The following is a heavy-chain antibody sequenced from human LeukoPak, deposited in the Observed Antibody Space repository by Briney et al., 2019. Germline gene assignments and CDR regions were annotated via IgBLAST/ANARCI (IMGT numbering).Heavy chain of an antibody. Sequence: PGGPLRLSCAASGFTFSNSAMNWLRQVPGKVLEGVSSIDYDSSHIYYAASVWGRFTISRDNARNSVYLQMNRLRVEDTAVYYCARDPLRYLRVGHYDYWGQGTLVAVSS. J-gene: IGHJ4*02. CDR1: GFTFSNSA. CDR3: ARDPLRYLRVGHYDY. V-gene: IGHV3-21*01. D-gene: IGHD3-9*01. CDR2: IDYDSSHI.